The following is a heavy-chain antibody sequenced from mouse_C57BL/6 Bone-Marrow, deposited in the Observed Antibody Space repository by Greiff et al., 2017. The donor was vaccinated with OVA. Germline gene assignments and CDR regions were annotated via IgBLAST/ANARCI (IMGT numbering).Heavy chain of an antibody. J-gene: IGHJ1*03. CDR2: IRSKSNNYAT. CDR1: GFSFNTYA. V-gene: IGHV10-1*01. D-gene: IGHD2-4*01. Sequence: EVQVVESGGGLVQPKGSLKLSCAASGFSFNTYAMNWVRQAPGKGLEWVARIRSKSNNYATYYADSVKDRFTISRDDSESMLYLQMNNLKTEDTAMYYCVRHGGDYDGTNFDVWGTGTTVTVSS. CDR3: VRHGGDYDGTNFDV.